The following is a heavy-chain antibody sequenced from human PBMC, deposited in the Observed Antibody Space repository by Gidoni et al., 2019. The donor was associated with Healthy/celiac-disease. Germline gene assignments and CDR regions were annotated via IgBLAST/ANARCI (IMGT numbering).Heavy chain of an antibody. CDR3: ARVLSRGVGAIGGGAFDI. CDR1: GDSVSSNSAA. V-gene: IGHV6-1*01. CDR2: TYYRSKWYN. D-gene: IGHD1-26*01. Sequence: QVQLQQSGPGLVKPSQTLSLTCAISGDSVSSNSAAWNWIRQSPSRGLEWLGRTYYRSKWYNDYAVSVKSRITINPDTSKNQFSLQLNSVTPEDTAVYYCARVLSRGVGAIGGGAFDIWGQGTMVTVSS. J-gene: IGHJ3*02.